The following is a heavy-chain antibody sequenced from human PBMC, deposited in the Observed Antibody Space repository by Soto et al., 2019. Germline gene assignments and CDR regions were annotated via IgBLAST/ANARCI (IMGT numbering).Heavy chain of an antibody. J-gene: IGHJ2*01. Sequence: QVQLVQSGAEVKKPGASVKVSCKASGYTFTSYAMHWVRQAPGQGLEWMGWINAGNGNTKYSQKFQGRVTITRDTSASTAYMELSSLRSEDTAVYYGARDRYYHDGSGLYWYVDLWGRGTLVTVSS. CDR2: INAGNGNT. V-gene: IGHV1-3*01. CDR3: ARDRYYHDGSGLYWYVDL. CDR1: GYTFTSYA. D-gene: IGHD3-22*01.